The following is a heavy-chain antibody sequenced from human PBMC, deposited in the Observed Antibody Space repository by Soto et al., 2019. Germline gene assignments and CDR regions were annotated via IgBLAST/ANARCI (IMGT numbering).Heavy chain of an antibody. CDR3: AKPPNYYDSSGYYDY. Sequence: GGSLRLSCAASGFTFSSYSMNWVRQAPGKGLEWVSYISSSSSTIYYADSVKGRFTISRDNAKNTLYLQMNSLRAEDTAVYYCAKPPNYYDSSGYYDYWGQGTLVTVSS. CDR1: GFTFSSYS. CDR2: ISSSSSTI. D-gene: IGHD3-22*01. V-gene: IGHV3-48*04. J-gene: IGHJ4*02.